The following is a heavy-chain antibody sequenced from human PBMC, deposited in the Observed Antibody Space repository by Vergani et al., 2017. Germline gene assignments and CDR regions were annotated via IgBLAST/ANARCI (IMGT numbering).Heavy chain of an antibody. CDR3: ARRSCNYGGNSGGLGYFDY. J-gene: IGHJ4*02. Sequence: QVTLKESGPALVKPTQTLTLTCTFSGFSLSTSGMRVSWIRQPPGKALEWLARIDWDDDKFYSTSLKTRLTISKDTSKNQVVLTMTTMDPVDTATYYCARRSCNYGGNSGGLGYFDYWGQGTLVTVSS. CDR2: IDWDDDK. V-gene: IGHV2-70*04. CDR1: GFSLSTSGMR. D-gene: IGHD4-23*01.